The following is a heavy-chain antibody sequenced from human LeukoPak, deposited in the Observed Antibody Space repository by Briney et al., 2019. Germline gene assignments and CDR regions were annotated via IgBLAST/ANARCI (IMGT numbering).Heavy chain of an antibody. CDR2: IIPIFGTA. CDR3: ANGDFSFWSGQHNWFDP. CDR1: GGTFSSYA. Sequence: AASVKVSCKASGGTFSSYAISWVRQAPGQGLEWMGGIIPIFGTANYAQKFQGRVTITADESTSTAYMELSSLRSEDTAVYYCANGDFSFWSGQHNWFDPWGQGTLVTVSS. D-gene: IGHD3-3*01. V-gene: IGHV1-69*13. J-gene: IGHJ5*02.